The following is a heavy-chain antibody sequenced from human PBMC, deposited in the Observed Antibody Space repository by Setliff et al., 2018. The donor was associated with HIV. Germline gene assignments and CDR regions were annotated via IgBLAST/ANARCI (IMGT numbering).Heavy chain of an antibody. Sequence: GGSLRLSCVASGFTVSSNSMNWVRQAPGKGLEWVSIIYSDGRTFYADSVKGRFTISSDNAKNTLFLQLNSLRAEDTAVYYCGRLPQDVRSSIDFWGQGTLVTVSS. J-gene: IGHJ4*02. CDR3: GRLPQDVRSSIDF. CDR1: GFTVSSNS. D-gene: IGHD6-6*01. V-gene: IGHV3-66*04. CDR2: IYSDGRT.